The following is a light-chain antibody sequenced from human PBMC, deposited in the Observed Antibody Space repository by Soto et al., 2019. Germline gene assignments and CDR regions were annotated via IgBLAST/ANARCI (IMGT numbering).Light chain of an antibody. J-gene: IGKJ4*01. V-gene: IGKV3-20*01. CDR1: QSVSSSD. CDR3: QQYGSSRLT. Sequence: EIVLTQSPGTLSLSPGERATLSCRASQSVSSSDLAWYQQKPGQAPRLLIYGASSRATGIPDRFSVSGSGTDFTITISRLEPEDFAVYYCQQYGSSRLTFGRGTKVEIK. CDR2: GAS.